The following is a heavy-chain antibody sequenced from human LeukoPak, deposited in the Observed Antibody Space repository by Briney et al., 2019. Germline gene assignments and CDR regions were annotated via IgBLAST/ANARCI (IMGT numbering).Heavy chain of an antibody. CDR3: ARDRQEDYYMDV. J-gene: IGHJ6*03. V-gene: IGHV3-21*01. Sequence: GGSLRLSCAASGFTFSSYSMKWVRQAAGKGLEWVSSISSSSSYIYYADSVKGRFNISRDNAKNSLYLQMNSLRAEDTAVYYCARDRQEDYYMDVWGKGTTVTVSS. CDR2: ISSSSSYI. CDR1: GFTFSSYS.